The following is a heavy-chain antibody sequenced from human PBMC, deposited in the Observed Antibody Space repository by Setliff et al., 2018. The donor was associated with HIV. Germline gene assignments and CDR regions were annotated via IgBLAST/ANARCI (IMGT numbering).Heavy chain of an antibody. J-gene: IGHJ6*03. CDR2: IGGSGFGT. CDR1: GFTFSTYW. D-gene: IGHD2-21*01. V-gene: IGHV3-23*01. Sequence: QPGGSLRLSCAASGFTFSTYWMHWVRQAPGKGLEWVSAIGGSGFGTYYADSVKGRFTISRDNSKNTLYLQMNSLRAEDTAIYYCAKRRVCNTSCYIVDYMDVWGKGTTVTVSS. CDR3: AKRRVCNTSCYIVDYMDV.